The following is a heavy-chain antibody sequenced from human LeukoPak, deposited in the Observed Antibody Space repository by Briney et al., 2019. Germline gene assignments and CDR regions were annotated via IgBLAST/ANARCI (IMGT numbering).Heavy chain of an antibody. J-gene: IGHJ5*02. CDR1: GVSINSDNYY. CDR3: AGGKGQQTPDWFDP. CDR2: IFYTGST. D-gene: IGHD3-16*01. Sequence: SETQSLTCTVAGVSINSDNYYWTWIRQHPGKGLEWIGFIFYTGSTSYNRSLKSRVAISTDTSTNQFSLRLTSVTAADTAVYYCAGGKGQQTPDWFDPWGQGTQVTVSS. V-gene: IGHV4-31*03.